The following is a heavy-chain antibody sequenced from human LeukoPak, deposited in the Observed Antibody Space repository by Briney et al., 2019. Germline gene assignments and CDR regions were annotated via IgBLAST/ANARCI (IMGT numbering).Heavy chain of an antibody. J-gene: IGHJ6*03. V-gene: IGHV4-59*01. CDR2: IYYSGST. CDR3: ARERAVVAPSWDYYYYMDV. D-gene: IGHD3-22*01. Sequence: SETLSLTCTVSGGSISSYYWSWIRQPPGKGLEWIGYIYYSGSTNYKPSLKSRVTISVDTSKNQFSLKLSSVTAADTAVYYCARERAVVAPSWDYYYYMDVWGKGTTVTISS. CDR1: GGSISSYY.